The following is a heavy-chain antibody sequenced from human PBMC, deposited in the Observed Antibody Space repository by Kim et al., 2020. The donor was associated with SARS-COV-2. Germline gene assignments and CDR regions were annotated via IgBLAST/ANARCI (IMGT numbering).Heavy chain of an antibody. CDR1: DASSSHYK. CDR3: AREWSAFDV. CDR2: VYYSGST. Sequence: SETLSLTCPVSDASSSHYKWNWIRQPPGKGLEWIGYVYYSGSTNYNPSLKSRVTISVDTSKNQFSLKLNSVTAADTAVYYCAREWSAFDVWGQGIMVTVSS. V-gene: IGHV4-59*01. D-gene: IGHD2-15*01. J-gene: IGHJ3*01.